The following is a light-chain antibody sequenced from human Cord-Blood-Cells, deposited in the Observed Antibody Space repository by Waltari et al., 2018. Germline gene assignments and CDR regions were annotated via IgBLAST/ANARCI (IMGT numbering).Light chain of an antibody. J-gene: IGLJ3*02. CDR1: TGAVTSGSY. CDR2: STS. Sequence: QTVVTQEPSLTVSPGGTVPLTCASSTGAVTSGSYPNWFQQKPGQAPRALLYSTSNRHSWTPARFSVSRLGGKAALTLSGVQPEDEAEYYCLLNYGGAGVFCGGTKLTVL. CDR3: LLNYGGAGV. V-gene: IGLV7-43*01.